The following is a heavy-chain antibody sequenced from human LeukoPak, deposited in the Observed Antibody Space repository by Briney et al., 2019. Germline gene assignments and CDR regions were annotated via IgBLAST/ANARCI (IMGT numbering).Heavy chain of an antibody. J-gene: IGHJ4*02. CDR2: IYPSGST. V-gene: IGHV4-4*07. Sequence: SETLSLTCDVSGGSISSYYWSWIRQPAGKGLEWIGRIYPSGSTNYNPSLTSRVTMSVDTSKNQFSLKLSSVTAADTAVYYCAREEDYDSPFDYWGQGTPVTVAS. CDR3: AREEDYDSPFDY. D-gene: IGHD3-22*01. CDR1: GGSISSYY.